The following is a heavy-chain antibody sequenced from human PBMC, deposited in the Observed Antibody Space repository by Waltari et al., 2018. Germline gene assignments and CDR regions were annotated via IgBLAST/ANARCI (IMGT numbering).Heavy chain of an antibody. J-gene: IGHJ4*02. CDR1: GGPIRSGSYY. Sequence: QVQLQESGPGLVKPSQTLSLTCTVPGGPIRSGSYYWSWIRQPAGKGLEWIGRIYTSGSTNYNPSLKSRVTISVDTSKNQFSLKLSSVTAADTAVYYCARDGGGVATWNYWGQGTLVTVSS. CDR2: IYTSGST. CDR3: ARDGGGVATWNY. D-gene: IGHD5-12*01. V-gene: IGHV4-61*02.